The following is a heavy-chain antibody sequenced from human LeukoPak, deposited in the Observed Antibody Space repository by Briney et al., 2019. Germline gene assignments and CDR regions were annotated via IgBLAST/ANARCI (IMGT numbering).Heavy chain of an antibody. CDR3: AREYYYDSSGYSVDYYYYGMDV. CDR1: GFTFTSSA. J-gene: IGHJ6*02. Sequence: ASVKVSCKASGFTFTSSAVQWVRQARGQRLEWIGWIVVGSGNTNYAQKFQERVTITRDMSTSTAYMELSSLRSEDTAVYFCAREYYYDSSGYSVDYYYYGMDVWGQGTTVTVSS. V-gene: IGHV1-58*01. D-gene: IGHD3-22*01. CDR2: IVVGSGNT.